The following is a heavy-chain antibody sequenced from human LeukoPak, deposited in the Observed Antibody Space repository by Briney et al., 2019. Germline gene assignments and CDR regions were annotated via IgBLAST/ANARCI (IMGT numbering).Heavy chain of an antibody. CDR2: INPNSGGT. CDR3: ARDRGLPVATIAALDY. Sequence: ASVKVSCKASGYTFTGYYMHRVRQAPGQGLEWMGRINPNSGGTNYAQKFQGRVTMTRDTSISTAYMELSRLRSDDTAVYYCARDRGLPVATIAALDYWGQGTLVTVSS. V-gene: IGHV1-2*06. J-gene: IGHJ4*02. CDR1: GYTFTGYY. D-gene: IGHD5-12*01.